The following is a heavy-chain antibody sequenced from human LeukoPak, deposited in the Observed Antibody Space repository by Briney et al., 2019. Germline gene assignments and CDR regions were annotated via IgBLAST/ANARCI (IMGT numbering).Heavy chain of an antibody. V-gene: IGHV3-23*01. CDR3: TKQKGYCCGCSCYFSDY. CDR2: LSGSGAST. Sequence: GGSLRLSCAASGFTFSSYAMSWVRQAPGKGLEWVSTLSGSGASTSYADSVKGRFTISRDNSKNTLYLQMNSLRAEDTARYYCTKQKGYCCGCSCYFSDYWGQGTLVTVSS. D-gene: IGHD2-15*01. CDR1: GFTFSSYA. J-gene: IGHJ4*02.